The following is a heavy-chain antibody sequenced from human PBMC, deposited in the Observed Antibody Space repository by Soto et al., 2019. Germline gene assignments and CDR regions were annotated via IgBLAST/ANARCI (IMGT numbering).Heavy chain of an antibody. V-gene: IGHV3-15*07. CDR1: GFTFSNAW. D-gene: IGHD5-18*01. CDR2: IKSKTDGGTT. CDR3: TTLTWIQLWFDTYGMDV. J-gene: IGHJ6*02. Sequence: PGGSLRLSCAASGFTFSNAWMNWVRQAPGKGLEWVGRIKSKTDGGTTDYAAPVKGRFTISSNDSKNKLYLQMNSLKTEDTAVYYCTTLTWIQLWFDTYGMDVWGQGTTVTVSS.